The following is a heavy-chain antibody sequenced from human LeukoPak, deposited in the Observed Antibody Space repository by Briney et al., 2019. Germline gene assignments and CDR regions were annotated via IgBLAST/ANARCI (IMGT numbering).Heavy chain of an antibody. D-gene: IGHD2-21*01. CDR3: AKAPVTTCRGAYCYPFDY. Sequence: GGSLRLSCAASGFTFSTYAMSWVRQIPGKGLEWVSAISDSGNTYHADSVKGRFTISRDSSKNTLFLQMNRLRPEDAAVYYCAKAPVTTCRGAYCYPFDYWGQGTLVTVSS. CDR2: ISDSGNT. V-gene: IGHV3-23*01. CDR1: GFTFSTYA. J-gene: IGHJ4*02.